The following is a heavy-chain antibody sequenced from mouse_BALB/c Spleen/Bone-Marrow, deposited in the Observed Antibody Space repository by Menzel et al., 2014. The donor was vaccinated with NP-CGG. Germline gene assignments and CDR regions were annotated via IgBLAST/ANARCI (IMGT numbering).Heavy chain of an antibody. J-gene: IGHJ2*03. V-gene: IGHV5-17*02. CDR3: ARVWYFDY. CDR2: ISSGTSTI. Sequence: EVKLVESGGGLVQPGGSRKLSCAASGFTFSSFGMHWVRQAPERGLEWVAYISSGTSTIYYADTVKGRFTISRDNPKNTLFLQMTSLRSEDTAMYYCARVWYFDYWGQGTSLTVSS. CDR1: GFTFSSFG.